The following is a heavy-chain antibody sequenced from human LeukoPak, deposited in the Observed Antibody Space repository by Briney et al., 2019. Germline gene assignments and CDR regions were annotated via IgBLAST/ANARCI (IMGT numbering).Heavy chain of an antibody. J-gene: IGHJ5*02. CDR3: ARLGHSSSWYYWFDP. CDR1: GCRFTSYW. D-gene: IGHD6-13*01. V-gene: IGHV5-51*01. CDR2: FYPRASYP. Sequence: KISFKGSGCRFTSYWIGWVRQMPGKGVEWMGIFYPRASYPTSSPSSQGPVTISPDNSLSTAYLQSSSLKASDTALYYCARLGHSSSWYYWFDPWGQGTLVTVSS.